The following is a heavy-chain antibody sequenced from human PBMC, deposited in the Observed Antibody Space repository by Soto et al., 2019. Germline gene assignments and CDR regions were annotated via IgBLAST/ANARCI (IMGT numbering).Heavy chain of an antibody. V-gene: IGHV4-31*03. Sequence: QVQLQESGPGLVKPSQTLSLTCTVSGGSISSGGYYWSWIRQHPGKGLEWIGYIYYSGSTYYNPSLKSRVTISVDTSKNQFSLKLSSVTAADTAVYYCARSPSRSGPPYYFDYWGQGTLVTVSS. CDR2: IYYSGST. J-gene: IGHJ4*02. CDR3: ARSPSRSGPPYYFDY. CDR1: GGSISSGGYY.